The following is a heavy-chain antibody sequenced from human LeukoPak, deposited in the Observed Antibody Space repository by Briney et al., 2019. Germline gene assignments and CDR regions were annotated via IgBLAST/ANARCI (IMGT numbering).Heavy chain of an antibody. V-gene: IGHV3-21*01. Sequence: GGSLRLSCAASGFTFSSYSMNWVRQAPGKGLEWVSSISSSSSYIYYADSVKGRFTISRDNAKNSLYLQMNSLRAEDTAVYYCAGDPGDYDFWSGYSHYYYYMDVWGKGTTVTVSS. J-gene: IGHJ6*03. CDR3: AGDPGDYDFWSGYSHYYYYMDV. D-gene: IGHD3-3*01. CDR2: ISSSSSYI. CDR1: GFTFSSYS.